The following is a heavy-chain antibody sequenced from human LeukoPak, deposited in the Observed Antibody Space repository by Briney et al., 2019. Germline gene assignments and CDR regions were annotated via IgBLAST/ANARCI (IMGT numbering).Heavy chain of an antibody. J-gene: IGHJ4*02. CDR2: ISSSSSYI. CDR1: GFTFSSYR. Sequence: PGGSLRLSCAASGFTFSSYRMNWVRQAPGKGLEWVSSISSSSSYIYYADSVRGRFTISRDNAKNSLYLQMNSLRAKDTAVYYCARDTNYYDSSGYYPPLGYWGQGTLVTVSS. D-gene: IGHD3-22*01. CDR3: ARDTNYYDSSGYYPPLGY. V-gene: IGHV3-21*01.